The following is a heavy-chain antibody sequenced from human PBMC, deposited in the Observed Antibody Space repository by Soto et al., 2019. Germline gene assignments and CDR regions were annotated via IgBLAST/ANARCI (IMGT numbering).Heavy chain of an antibody. CDR2: IIPALGTA. V-gene: IGHV1-69*08. Sequence: QDQLVQSGAEVKKPGSSVKVSCKASGGTFSSHTFSWVRQAPGQGLEWKGRIIPALGTATYAQKFQGRVTITADESATTVYMELNSLRSEDTAVYYCARPDFGDYWYFDLWGRGTLVTVSS. CDR3: ARPDFGDYWYFDL. J-gene: IGHJ2*01. CDR1: GGTFSSHT. D-gene: IGHD4-17*01.